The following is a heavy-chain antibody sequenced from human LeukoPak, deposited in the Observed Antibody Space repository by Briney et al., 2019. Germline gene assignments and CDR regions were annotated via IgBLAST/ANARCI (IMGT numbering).Heavy chain of an antibody. CDR2: ISGSGGST. CDR3: AKEIVTYYYDSSGYPQTRYYFDY. CDR1: GYTFSSYA. V-gene: IGHV3-23*01. Sequence: SCKASGYTFSSYAMSWVRQAPGKGLEWVSAISGSGGSTYYADSVRGRFTISRDNSKNTLYLQMNSLRAEDTAVYYCAKEIVTYYYDSSGYPQTRYYFDYWGQGTLVTVSS. J-gene: IGHJ4*02. D-gene: IGHD3-22*01.